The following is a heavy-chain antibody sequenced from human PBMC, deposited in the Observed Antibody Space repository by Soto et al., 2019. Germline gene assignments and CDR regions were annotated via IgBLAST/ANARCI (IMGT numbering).Heavy chain of an antibody. D-gene: IGHD3-3*01. V-gene: IGHV1-2*04. CDR1: GYTFTGYY. J-gene: IGHJ4*02. Sequence: ASVKVSCKASGYTFTGYYMHWVRQAPGQGLEWMGWINPNSGGTNYAQKFQGWVTMTRDTSISTAYMELSRLRSDDTAVYYCARGGPHGYYDFWSGYYDYWGQGTLVTVSS. CDR3: ARGGPHGYYDFWSGYYDY. CDR2: INPNSGGT.